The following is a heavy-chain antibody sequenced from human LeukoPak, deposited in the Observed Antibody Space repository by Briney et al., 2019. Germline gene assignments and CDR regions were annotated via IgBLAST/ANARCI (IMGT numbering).Heavy chain of an antibody. CDR2: INPNSGGT. Sequence: GASVKVSCKASGYTFTGYYMHWVRQAPGQGLEWMGWINPNSGGTNYAQKFQGRATMTRDTSISTAYMELSRLRSDDTAVYYCARTDIVATADAFDIWGQGTMVTVSS. CDR3: ARTDIVATADAFDI. CDR1: GYTFTGYY. V-gene: IGHV1-2*02. J-gene: IGHJ3*02. D-gene: IGHD5-12*01.